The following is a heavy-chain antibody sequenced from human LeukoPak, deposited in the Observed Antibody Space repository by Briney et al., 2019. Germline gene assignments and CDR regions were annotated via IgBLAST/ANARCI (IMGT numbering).Heavy chain of an antibody. CDR1: GFTFSSYG. D-gene: IGHD3-10*02. V-gene: IGHV3-30*18. CDR2: ISYDGSNK. Sequence: GRSLRLSCAASGFTFSSYGMHWVRQAPGKGLEWVAVISYDGSNKYYADSVKGRFTISRDNFKNTLYLQMNSLRAEDTAVYYCAKDYVLYGMDVWGQGTTVTVSS. CDR3: AKDYVLYGMDV. J-gene: IGHJ6*02.